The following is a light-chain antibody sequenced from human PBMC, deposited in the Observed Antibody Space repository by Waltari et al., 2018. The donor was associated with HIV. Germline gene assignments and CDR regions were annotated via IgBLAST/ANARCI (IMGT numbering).Light chain of an antibody. CDR1: NSNIGSNS. CDR2: SSN. J-gene: IGLJ2*01. Sequence: QSVLTQPPSASGTPGQRVTISCSGSNSNIGSNSVNWYQQLPGTAPKLLIYSSNPWPLGVPDRFAGSTSGTSASLAISGLQSEDEADYYCAAWDDSRNAHVVFGGGTKLTVL. CDR3: AAWDDSRNAHVV. V-gene: IGLV1-44*01.